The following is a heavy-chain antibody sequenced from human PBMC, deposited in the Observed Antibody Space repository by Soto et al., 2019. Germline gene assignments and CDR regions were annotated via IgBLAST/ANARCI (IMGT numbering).Heavy chain of an antibody. Sequence: QVQLVESGGGVVQPGGSLRLSCVGSGFTFTSYGMHWVRQAPGKGLEWVATIWYDGSIKHYADSVEGRFSISRDDSEKTLYLQLNNLRIDDTAVYYCTRDGYYDSCFDFWGQGTLVTVSS. V-gene: IGHV3-33*01. CDR1: GFTFTSYG. D-gene: IGHD3-22*01. CDR2: IWYDGSIK. CDR3: TRDGYYDSCFDF. J-gene: IGHJ4*02.